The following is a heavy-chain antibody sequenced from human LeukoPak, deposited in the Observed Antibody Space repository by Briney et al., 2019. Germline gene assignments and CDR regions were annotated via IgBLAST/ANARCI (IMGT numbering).Heavy chain of an antibody. CDR1: GGSISSYY. CDR3: ARLPGIAVVNDAFDI. Sequence: SETLSLTCTVSGGSISSYYWSWIRQPPGKGLEWIGYIYYSGSTNCNPSLKSRVTISVDTSKNQFSLKLSSVTAADTAVYYCARLPGIAVVNDAFDIWGQGTMVTVSS. J-gene: IGHJ3*02. V-gene: IGHV4-59*08. D-gene: IGHD6-19*01. CDR2: IYYSGST.